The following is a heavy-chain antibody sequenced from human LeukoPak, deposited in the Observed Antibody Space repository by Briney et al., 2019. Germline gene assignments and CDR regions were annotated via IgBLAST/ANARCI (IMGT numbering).Heavy chain of an antibody. J-gene: IGHJ4*02. D-gene: IGHD2/OR15-2a*01. Sequence: GGSLRLSCAVPGFNCRTDWMHWLRQVPGKGLVWVSRINSDGKMTTYADSVKGRFTISRDNAKNTLYLQMNSLRAEDTAVYYCASLLRGWGQGTLVTVSS. CDR2: INSDGKMT. V-gene: IGHV3-74*01. CDR1: GFNCRTDW. CDR3: ASLLRG.